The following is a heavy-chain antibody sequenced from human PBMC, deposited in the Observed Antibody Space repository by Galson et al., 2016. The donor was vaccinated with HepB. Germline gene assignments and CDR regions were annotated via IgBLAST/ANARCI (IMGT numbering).Heavy chain of an antibody. CDR2: IYWDDPM. J-gene: IGHJ2*01. CDR1: GFSLNTSGAS. D-gene: IGHD5-24*01. CDR3: VHNNYWYFDL. V-gene: IGHV2-5*02. Sequence: PALVKPTQTLTLTCTFSGFSLNTSGASVGWIRQPPGKALEWLALIYWDDPMRYSPSLKTRLTVTKDTSKNQVVLRMTNMDPVDTATYYCVHNNYWYFDLWGRGTLVTVSS.